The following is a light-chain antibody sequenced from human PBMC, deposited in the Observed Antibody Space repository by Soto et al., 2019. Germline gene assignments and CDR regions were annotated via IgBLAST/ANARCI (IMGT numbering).Light chain of an antibody. V-gene: IGLV3-1*01. CDR1: KLGDKY. CDR3: QAWDSTGV. CDR2: QGS. Sequence: SYELTQPPSVSVSPGQTASITCSGDKLGDKYACWYQQKPGQSPVLVIYQGSKRPSGIPERFSGSNSGNTATLTISGTQAMDEADYYCQAWDSTGVFGTGTKLTVL. J-gene: IGLJ1*01.